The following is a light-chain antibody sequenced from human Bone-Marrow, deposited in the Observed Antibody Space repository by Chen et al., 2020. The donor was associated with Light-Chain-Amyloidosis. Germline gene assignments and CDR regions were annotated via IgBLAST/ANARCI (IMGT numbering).Light chain of an antibody. CDR1: DLPTKY. CDR2: RDT. J-gene: IGLJ2*01. Sequence: SYELKQPPSVSVSPGQTARITCSGDDLPTKYAYWYQQKPGQAPVLGIHRDTERPSGISERFTGSSSGTTATLTISGVQAEDEADYHCQSADSSGTYEVIFGGGTKLTVL. CDR3: QSADSSGTYEVI. V-gene: IGLV3-25*03.